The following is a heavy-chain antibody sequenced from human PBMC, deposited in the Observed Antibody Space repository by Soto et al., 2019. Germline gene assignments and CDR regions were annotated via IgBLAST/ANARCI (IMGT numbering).Heavy chain of an antibody. Sequence: QVQLQESGPGLVKPSETLSLTCTVSGGSISSYYWSWIRQPPGKGLEWIGYIYYSGSTNYNPSLRSRVTITVDTSKNQFSLKLSSVTAADTAVYYCARHRGPGWYFDLWGRGTLVTVSS. D-gene: IGHD3-10*01. V-gene: IGHV4-59*08. CDR2: IYYSGST. CDR1: GGSISSYY. CDR3: ARHRGPGWYFDL. J-gene: IGHJ2*01.